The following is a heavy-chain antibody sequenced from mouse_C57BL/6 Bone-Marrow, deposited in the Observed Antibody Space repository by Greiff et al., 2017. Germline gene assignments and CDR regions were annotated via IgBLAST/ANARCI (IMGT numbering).Heavy chain of an antibody. D-gene: IGHD1-1*01. CDR3: ARGDYGSSPWFAY. V-gene: IGHV1-72*01. Sequence: VQLQQPGAELVKPGASVKLSCKASGYTFTSYWMHWVKQRPGRGLEWIGRIDPNSGGTKYNEKFKSKATLTVDKPSSTAYMQLSSLTSADSAVYDGARGDYGSSPWFAYWGQGTLVTVSA. CDR1: GYTFTSYW. CDR2: IDPNSGGT. J-gene: IGHJ3*01.